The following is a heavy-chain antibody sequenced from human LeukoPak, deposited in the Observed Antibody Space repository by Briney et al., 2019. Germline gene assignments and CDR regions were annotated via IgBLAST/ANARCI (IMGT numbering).Heavy chain of an antibody. CDR1: GFTFTSYW. Sequence: GGSLRLSCAASGFTFTSYWMSWVRQAPGKGLEWVANIKQDGSEKYYVDSVKGRFTISRDNAKNSLFLQMNSLRVEETAVYYCARGFYYYDSSGPNDAFDMWGQGTMVTVSS. V-gene: IGHV3-7*01. CDR2: IKQDGSEK. CDR3: ARGFYYYDSSGPNDAFDM. J-gene: IGHJ3*02. D-gene: IGHD3-22*01.